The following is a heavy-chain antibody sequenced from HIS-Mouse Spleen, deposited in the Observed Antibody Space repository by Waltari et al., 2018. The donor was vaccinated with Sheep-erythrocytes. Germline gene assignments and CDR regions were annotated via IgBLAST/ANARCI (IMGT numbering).Heavy chain of an antibody. Sequence: QVQLVQSGAEVKKPGASVKVSCKASGYTFTSYDINWVRQATGQGLEWMGWRNPNSVNTGYAQKFQGRVTMTRNTSISTAYMELSSLRSEDTAVYYCARVNLYSSGWYAYYYYGMDVWGQGTTVTVSS. CDR1: GYTFTSYD. CDR3: ARVNLYSSGWYAYYYYGMDV. J-gene: IGHJ6*02. CDR2: RNPNSVNT. V-gene: IGHV1-8*01. D-gene: IGHD6-19*01.